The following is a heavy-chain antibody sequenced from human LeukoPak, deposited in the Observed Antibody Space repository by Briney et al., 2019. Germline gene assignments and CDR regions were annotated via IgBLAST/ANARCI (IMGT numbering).Heavy chain of an antibody. J-gene: IGHJ5*02. V-gene: IGHV3-23*01. CDR1: GFTFSRYA. Sequence: GGSLRLSCAASGFTFSRYAMSWVRQAPGKGLEWVSAISGSGGGTYYADSVKGRFTISRDNSKNTLYLQMNSLRAEDTAVYYCAKGSPDYYGSGRPGWFDPWGQGTLVTVSS. D-gene: IGHD3-10*01. CDR3: AKGSPDYYGSGRPGWFDP. CDR2: ISGSGGGT.